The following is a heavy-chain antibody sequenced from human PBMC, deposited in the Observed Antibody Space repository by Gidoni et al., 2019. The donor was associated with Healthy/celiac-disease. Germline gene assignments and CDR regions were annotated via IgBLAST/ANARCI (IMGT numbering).Heavy chain of an antibody. V-gene: IGHV4-34*01. J-gene: IGHJ4*02. CDR3: ARHTLTGTFDY. Sequence: QVQLQQWGAGLLKPSETLSLTCAVYGGSFSGYYWSWIRQPPGKGLEWIGEINHSGSTNYNPSLKSRVTISVDTSKNQFSLKLISVTAADTAVYYCARHTLTGTFDYWGQGTLVTVSS. D-gene: IGHD7-27*01. CDR2: INHSGST. CDR1: GGSFSGYY.